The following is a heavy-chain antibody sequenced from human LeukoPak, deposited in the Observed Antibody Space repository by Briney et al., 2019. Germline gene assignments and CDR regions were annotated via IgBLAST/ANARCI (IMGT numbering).Heavy chain of an antibody. V-gene: IGHV3-23*01. J-gene: IGHJ5*02. D-gene: IGHD1-26*01. CDR1: GFTFNTSA. Sequence: GGSLRLSCAGSGFTFNTSAMSWVRQAPGKGLEWVSAISGSGRSTFYTDSVRGRFTISRDNSKNTLYLQMNSLRAEDTAVYFCAKGRGTRVYNWFDTWGQGIVVTVSS. CDR3: AKGRGTRVYNWFDT. CDR2: ISGSGRST.